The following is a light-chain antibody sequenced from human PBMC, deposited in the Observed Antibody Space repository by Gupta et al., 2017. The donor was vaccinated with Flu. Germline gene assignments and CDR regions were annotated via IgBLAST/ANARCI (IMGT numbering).Light chain of an antibody. CDR1: SSDIGAYND. CDR2: EAS. Sequence: QSDLTQPPSASGSPGQSVTVSCTGTSSDIGAYNDVSWYQKHPGKAPKLIIYEASKRPSGVPDRFCGSKSGNTASLTGSGLQADDEADYYCSSYGGSNDVLFGGGTKLTVL. V-gene: IGLV2-8*01. CDR3: SSYGGSNDVL. J-gene: IGLJ2*01.